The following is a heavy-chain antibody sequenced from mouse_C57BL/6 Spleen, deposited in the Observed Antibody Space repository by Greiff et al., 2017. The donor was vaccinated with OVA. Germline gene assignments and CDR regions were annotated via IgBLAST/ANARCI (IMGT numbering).Heavy chain of an antibody. CDR1: GYSITSGYY. CDR2: ISYDGSN. CDR3: ARGVTTVPYWYFDV. D-gene: IGHD1-1*01. Sequence: EVKLLESGPGLVKPSQSLSLTCSVTGYSITSGYYWNWIRQFPGNKLEWMGYISYDGSNNYNPSLKNRISITRDTSKNQFFLKLNSVTTEDTATYYCARGVTTVPYWYFDVWGTGTTVTVSS. J-gene: IGHJ1*03. V-gene: IGHV3-6*01.